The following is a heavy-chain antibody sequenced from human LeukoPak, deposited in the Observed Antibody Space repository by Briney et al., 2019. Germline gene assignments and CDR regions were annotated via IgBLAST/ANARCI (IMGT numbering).Heavy chain of an antibody. CDR3: ARHYYDSSGYYTFDY. V-gene: IGHV3-23*01. Sequence: GGSLRLSCAASGFTFSRYAMSWVRQAPGKGLEWVSAVSGSGGSTFYADSVKGRFTISRDNSKNTLYLQMNSLRAEDTAVYYCARHYYDSSGYYTFDYWGQGTLVTVSS. J-gene: IGHJ4*02. D-gene: IGHD3-22*01. CDR2: VSGSGGST. CDR1: GFTFSRYA.